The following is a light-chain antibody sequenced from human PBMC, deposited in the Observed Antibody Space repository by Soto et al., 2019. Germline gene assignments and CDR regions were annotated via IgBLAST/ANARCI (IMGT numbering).Light chain of an antibody. V-gene: IGLV2-14*01. CDR3: SSYTSSSDV. CDR2: DVS. Sequence: QSALTQPASVSGSPGQSITISCTGTSSDVGGYNYVSWYQQHPGKAPKLMIYDVSNRPSGVSNRFSGSKSGNTASLTISGLQAEDEADYYCSSYTSSSDVFGTGIKLTVL. J-gene: IGLJ1*01. CDR1: SSDVGGYNY.